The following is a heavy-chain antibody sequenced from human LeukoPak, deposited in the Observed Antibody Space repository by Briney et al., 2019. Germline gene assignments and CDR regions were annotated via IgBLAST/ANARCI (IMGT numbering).Heavy chain of an antibody. Sequence: PGGSLRLSCVASGFNFRHYGIHWVRQAPGKGPQWVAAISYAGNNSYYADSVKGRFTVFRDNSKNTAFLQMKNLRDEDTAVYYCATRDFDFWGQGTLVTVSS. CDR3: ATRDFDF. CDR2: ISYAGNNS. J-gene: IGHJ4*02. CDR1: GFNFRHYG. V-gene: IGHV3-30*03.